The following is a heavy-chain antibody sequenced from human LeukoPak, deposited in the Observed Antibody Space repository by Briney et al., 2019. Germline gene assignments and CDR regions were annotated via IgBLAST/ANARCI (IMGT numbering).Heavy chain of an antibody. CDR2: IYYSGST. V-gene: IGHV4-59*01. D-gene: IGHD2-15*01. CDR1: GGSISSYY. CDR3: ARARAYCSGGSCYLGYYYYYYMDV. Sequence: PSETLSLTCTVSGGSISSYYWSWIRQPPGKGLEWIGYIYYSGSTNYNPSLKSRVTISVDTSKNQFSLKLSSVTAADTAVYYCARARAYCSGGSCYLGYYYYYYMDVWGKGTTVTVSS. J-gene: IGHJ6*03.